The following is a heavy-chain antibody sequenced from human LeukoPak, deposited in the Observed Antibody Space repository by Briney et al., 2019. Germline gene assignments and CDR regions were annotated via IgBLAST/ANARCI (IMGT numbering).Heavy chain of an antibody. Sequence: ASVKVSCKASGYTFTGYYMHWVRQAPGQGLEWMGWINPNSGGTNYAQNFQGRVTMTRDTSISTAYMEPSRLRSDDTAVYYCARRYISGTYYNFDYWGQGTLVTVSS. CDR1: GYTFTGYY. CDR2: INPNSGGT. J-gene: IGHJ4*02. CDR3: ARRYISGTYYNFDY. D-gene: IGHD3-10*01. V-gene: IGHV1-2*02.